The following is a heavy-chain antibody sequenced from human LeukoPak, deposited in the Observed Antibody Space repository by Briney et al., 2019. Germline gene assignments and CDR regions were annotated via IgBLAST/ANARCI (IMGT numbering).Heavy chain of an antibody. CDR3: AKARYYFDSSGYSGLDC. J-gene: IGHJ4*02. D-gene: IGHD3-22*01. V-gene: IGHV3-23*01. CDR1: GFTFSPYA. Sequence: GGSLRLSCAASGFTFSPYAMSWVCQAPGKGLEWVSSISGRSGDTYYADSVKGRCTISRDNSKNTPYLEMNSLRAEDTAVYYCAKARYYFDSSGYSGLDCWGQGTLVTVSS. CDR2: ISGRSGDT.